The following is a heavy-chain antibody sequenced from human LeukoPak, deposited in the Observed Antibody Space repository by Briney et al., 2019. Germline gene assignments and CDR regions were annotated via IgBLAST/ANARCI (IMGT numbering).Heavy chain of an antibody. J-gene: IGHJ4*02. CDR3: ARSKRAGSYRGTFDY. CDR1: GYTFTGYY. CDR2: INPNSDGT. V-gene: IGHV1-2*02. D-gene: IGHD3-16*02. Sequence: RGASVKVSCKASGYTFTGYYMHWVRQAPGQGLEWLGWINPNSDGTNYAQKFQGRVTMTRDTSISTAYMELSRLRSDDTAVYYCARSKRAGSYRGTFDYWGQGTLVTVSS.